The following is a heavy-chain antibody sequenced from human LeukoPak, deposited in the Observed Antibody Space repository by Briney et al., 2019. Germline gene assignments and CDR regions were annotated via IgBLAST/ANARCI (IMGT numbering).Heavy chain of an antibody. CDR1: GFSLSTRGMC. CDR2: IDWDDDK. J-gene: IGHJ6*02. CDR3: ARILSLGDSSGYYLPEVDGMDV. D-gene: IGHD3-22*01. V-gene: IGHV2-70*01. Sequence: SGPTLLHPTPTLTLTCTFSGFSLSTRGMCVSWIRQPPGKALEWLSLIDWDDDKYYSTSLKTRLTISKDTSKNQVVLTMTNMDPVDTATYYCARILSLGDSSGYYLPEVDGMDVWGQGTTVTVSS.